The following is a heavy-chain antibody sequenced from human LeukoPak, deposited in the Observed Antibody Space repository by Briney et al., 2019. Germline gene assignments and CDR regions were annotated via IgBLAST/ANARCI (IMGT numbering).Heavy chain of an antibody. CDR2: IYTSGST. J-gene: IGHJ4*02. Sequence: KPSETLSLTCTVSGGSISSYYWSWIRQPAGKGLEWIGRIYTSGSTNYNPSLKSRVTMSVDTSKNQFSLKLSSVTAADTAVYYCARSFGYYGSGSTFDYWGQGTLVTVSS. D-gene: IGHD3-10*01. V-gene: IGHV4-4*07. CDR3: ARSFGYYGSGSTFDY. CDR1: GGSISSYY.